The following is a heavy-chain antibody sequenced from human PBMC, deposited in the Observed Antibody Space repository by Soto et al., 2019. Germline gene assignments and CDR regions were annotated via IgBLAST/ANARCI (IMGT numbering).Heavy chain of an antibody. CDR1: GFTFSDYW. CDR2: IKKDGGGE. CDR3: VKDVVRQWLDLYYYYYGMDV. Sequence: GGSLRLSCAGSGFTFSDYWMNWVRQAPGKGLEWVANIKKDGGGELYVDSVKGRFTISRDTAKNSLFLQMNSLRAEDTAVYYCVKDVVRQWLDLYYYYYGMDVWGQGTTVTVSS. D-gene: IGHD6-19*01. V-gene: IGHV3-7*03. J-gene: IGHJ6*02.